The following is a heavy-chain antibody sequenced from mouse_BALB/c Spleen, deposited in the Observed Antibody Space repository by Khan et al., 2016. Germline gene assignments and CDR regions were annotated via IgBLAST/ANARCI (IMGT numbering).Heavy chain of an antibody. V-gene: IGHV1-69*02. CDR1: GYTFTSYW. Sequence: QVQLQQPGAELVRPGASVKLSCKASGYTFTSYWINWMKQRPGQGLEWIGNIYPSDIYTNYNQKFKDKATLTVDKSSSTAYMQLRSPTSEDSAIYYCTRVESTMIRGFAYWGQGTLVTVSA. CDR2: IYPSDIYT. D-gene: IGHD2-4*01. J-gene: IGHJ3*01. CDR3: TRVESTMIRGFAY.